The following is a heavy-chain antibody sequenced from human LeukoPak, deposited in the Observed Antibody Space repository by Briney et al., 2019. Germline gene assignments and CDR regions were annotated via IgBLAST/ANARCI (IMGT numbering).Heavy chain of an antibody. Sequence: GGSLRLSCAASGFTFSSYAMSWVRQAPGKGLEWVSATGNGGVTTYYADSVKGRFTISRDNSKNTLYLQMNSLRADDTAVYYCAKDGQYSTSWSPFDYWGQGTLATVSS. CDR2: TGNGGVTT. D-gene: IGHD2-2*01. CDR3: AKDGQYSTSWSPFDY. J-gene: IGHJ4*02. CDR1: GFTFSSYA. V-gene: IGHV3-23*01.